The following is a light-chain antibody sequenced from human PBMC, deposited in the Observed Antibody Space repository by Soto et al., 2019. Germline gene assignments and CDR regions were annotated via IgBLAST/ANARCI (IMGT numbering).Light chain of an antibody. CDR1: SSNIGSNT. V-gene: IGLV1-44*01. CDR3: AAWDDSLNGLV. Sequence: QSVLTQPPSASGTPGQRVTISCSGSSSNIGSNTVNWYQQLPGTAPKLPIYNNNQRPSGVPDRFSGSKSGTSDSLAISGLQSEDEADYYCAAWDDSLNGLVFGTGTKLTVL. CDR2: NNN. J-gene: IGLJ1*01.